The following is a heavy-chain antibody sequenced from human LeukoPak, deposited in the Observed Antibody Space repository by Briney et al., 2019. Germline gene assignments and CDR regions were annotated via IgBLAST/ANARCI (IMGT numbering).Heavy chain of an antibody. D-gene: IGHD3-22*01. V-gene: IGHV3-66*01. CDR1: GFNVSSNY. J-gene: IGHJ4*02. CDR3: ARDARYYDSSGYPGDY. CDR2: IYSGGST. Sequence: GGSLRLSCAAPGFNVSSNYMSWVRQAPGKGLEWVSVIYSGGSTYYADSVKGRFTISRDNSKNTLYLQMNGLRAEDTAVYYCARDARYYDSSGYPGDYWGQGTLVTVSS.